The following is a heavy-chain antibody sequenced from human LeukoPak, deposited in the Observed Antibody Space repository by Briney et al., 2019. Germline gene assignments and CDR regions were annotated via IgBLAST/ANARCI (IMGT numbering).Heavy chain of an antibody. CDR2: MNPNSGNT. CDR1: GYTFTSYD. D-gene: IGHD3-22*01. J-gene: IGHJ4*02. V-gene: IGHV1-8*03. Sequence: ASVKVSCKASGYTFTSYDINWVRQATGQGLEWMGWMNPNSGNTGYAQKFQGRVTITADKSTSTAYMELSSLRSEDTAVYYCASGSHDSSGYETRWGQGTLVTVSS. CDR3: ASGSHDSSGYETR.